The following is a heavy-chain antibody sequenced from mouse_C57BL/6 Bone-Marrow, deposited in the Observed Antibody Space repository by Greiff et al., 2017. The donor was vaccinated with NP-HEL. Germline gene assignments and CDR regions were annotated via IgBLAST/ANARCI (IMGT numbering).Heavy chain of an antibody. CDR2: ISSGVDYI. Sequence: DVMLVESGEGLVKPGGSLKLSCAASGFTFSSYAMSWVRQTPEKRLEWVAYISSGVDYIYYADTVKGRFTISRDNARNTLYLQMSILKSVDTAMYYCTRAESGYYFDYWGQGTTLTVSS. CDR1: GFTFSSYA. D-gene: IGHD1-3*01. CDR3: TRAESGYYFDY. V-gene: IGHV5-9-1*02. J-gene: IGHJ2*01.